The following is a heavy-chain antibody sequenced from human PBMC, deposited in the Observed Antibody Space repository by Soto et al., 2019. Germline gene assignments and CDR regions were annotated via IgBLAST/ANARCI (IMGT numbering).Heavy chain of an antibody. CDR3: ARGRYGDY. Sequence: QVHLVQSGAEVKKPGASVKVSCKGSGYAFTTYGITWVRQAPGQGLEWMGWISAHNGNTNYAQKLQGRVTVTRDTSTSTAYMELRSLRPDDMAVYYCARGRYGDYWGQGALVTVSS. CDR2: ISAHNGNT. V-gene: IGHV1-18*03. CDR1: GYAFTTYG. J-gene: IGHJ4*02. D-gene: IGHD1-1*01.